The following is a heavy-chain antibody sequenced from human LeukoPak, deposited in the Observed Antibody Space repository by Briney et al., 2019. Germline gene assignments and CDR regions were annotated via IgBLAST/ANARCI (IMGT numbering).Heavy chain of an antibody. Sequence: PSETLSLTCTVSGGSISSGSYYWSWIRQPAGKGLEWIGRIYTSGSTNYNPSLKSRVTISVDTSKNQFSLKLSSVTAADTAVYYCARTPRDRHFDYWGQGTLVTVSS. D-gene: IGHD1-14*01. CDR1: GGSISSGSYY. V-gene: IGHV4-61*02. CDR3: ARTPRDRHFDY. CDR2: IYTSGST. J-gene: IGHJ4*02.